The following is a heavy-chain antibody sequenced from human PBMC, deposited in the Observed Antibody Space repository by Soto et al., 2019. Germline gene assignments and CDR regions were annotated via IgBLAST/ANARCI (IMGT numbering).Heavy chain of an antibody. CDR2: IKQDGSEK. J-gene: IGHJ4*02. CDR3: ARDSYDFWSGPGPNDY. Sequence: GGSLRLSCAASGFTFSSYWMSWVRQAPGKGLEWVANIKQDGSEKYYVDSVKGRFTISRDNAKNSLYLQMNSLRAEDTAVYYCARDSYDFWSGPGPNDYWGQGTLVTVSS. CDR1: GFTFSSYW. D-gene: IGHD3-3*01. V-gene: IGHV3-7*01.